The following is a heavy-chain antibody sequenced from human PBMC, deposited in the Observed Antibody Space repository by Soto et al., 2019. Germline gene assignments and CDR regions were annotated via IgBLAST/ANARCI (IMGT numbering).Heavy chain of an antibody. V-gene: IGHV3-23*01. D-gene: IGHD6-19*01. CDR3: AKDHASGTIAVAGRYYYYYGMDV. CDR2: ISGSGGST. CDR1: GFTFSSYA. J-gene: IGHJ6*02. Sequence: GGSLRLSCAASGFTFSSYAMSWVRQAPGKGLEWVSAISGSGGSTYYADSVKGRFTISRDNSKNTLYLQMNSLRAEDTAEYYCAKDHASGTIAVAGRYYYYYGMDVWGQGTTVTVSS.